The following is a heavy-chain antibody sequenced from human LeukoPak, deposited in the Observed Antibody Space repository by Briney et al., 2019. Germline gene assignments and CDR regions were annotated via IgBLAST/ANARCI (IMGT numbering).Heavy chain of an antibody. CDR3: ARARRYSGSYYLDYYYGMDV. D-gene: IGHD1-26*01. Sequence: SETLSLTCTVSGGSISSYYWSWIRQPPGKGLEWIGYIYYSGSTNYNPSLKSRVTISVDTSKNQFSLKLSSVTAADTAVYYCARARRYSGSYYLDYYYGMDVWGQGTTVTVSS. J-gene: IGHJ6*02. CDR2: IYYSGST. CDR1: GGSISSYY. V-gene: IGHV4-59*01.